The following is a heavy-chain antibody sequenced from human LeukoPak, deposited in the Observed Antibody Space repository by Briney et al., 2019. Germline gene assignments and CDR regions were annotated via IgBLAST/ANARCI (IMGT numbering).Heavy chain of an antibody. CDR2: IYYSGST. V-gene: IGHV4-59*01. J-gene: IGHJ4*02. CDR3: ARGSTGWINSPPFDY. Sequence: SETLSLTCTVSGGSISSYYWSWVRQAPGKGLEWVGDIYYSGSTNYNASVKSRVTISVDTSKSQFSLKLSSVTAADTAVYYCARGSTGWINSPPFDYWGQGTLVTVSS. D-gene: IGHD6-19*01. CDR1: GGSISSYY.